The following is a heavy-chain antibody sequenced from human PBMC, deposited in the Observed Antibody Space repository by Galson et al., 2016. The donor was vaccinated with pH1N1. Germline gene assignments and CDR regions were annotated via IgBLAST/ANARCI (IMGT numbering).Heavy chain of an antibody. CDR3: ARRHSSGWSGGDDAFDI. V-gene: IGHV4-38-2*01. CDR2: IHHTGNT. CDR1: GYSITRGYY. J-gene: IGHJ3*02. Sequence: ETLSLTCGVSGYSITRGYYWGWIRQPPGKGLEWIGTIHHTGNTDYNPSLKNRLTISLDTSKNQFSLKLISVTAADTAMYYCARRHSSGWSGGDDAFDIWGQGTMVTVSS. D-gene: IGHD6-19*01.